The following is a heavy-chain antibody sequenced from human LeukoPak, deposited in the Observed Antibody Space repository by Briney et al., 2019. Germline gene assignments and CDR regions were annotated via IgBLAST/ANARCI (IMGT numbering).Heavy chain of an antibody. J-gene: IGHJ4*02. CDR3: AREILWFGELSYDY. CDR1: GFTFSSYS. V-gene: IGHV3-21*01. Sequence: GGSLRLFCAASGFTFSSYSMNWVRQAPGKGLEWVSSISSSSSYIYYADSVKGRFTISRDNAKNSLYLQMNSLRAEDTAVYYCAREILWFGELSYDYWGQGTLVTVSS. CDR2: ISSSSSYI. D-gene: IGHD3-10*01.